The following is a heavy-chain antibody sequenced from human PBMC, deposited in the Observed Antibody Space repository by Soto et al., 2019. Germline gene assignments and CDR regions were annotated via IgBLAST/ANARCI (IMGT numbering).Heavy chain of an antibody. CDR2: INHSGST. D-gene: IGHD2-2*01. CDR1: GGSFSGYY. Sequence: SETLSLTCTVYGGSFSGYYWTWIRQPPGTGLEWIGEINHSGSTNYNPSLKSRVTISVDKSKNQFSLKLSSVTAADTAVYYCARDRGYCISTSCYLAWFDAWGQGTMVTVSS. V-gene: IGHV4-34*01. CDR3: ARDRGYCISTSCYLAWFDA. J-gene: IGHJ5*02.